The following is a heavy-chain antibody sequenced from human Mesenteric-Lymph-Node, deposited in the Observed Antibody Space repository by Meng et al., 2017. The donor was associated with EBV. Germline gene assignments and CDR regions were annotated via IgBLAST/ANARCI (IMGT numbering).Heavy chain of an antibody. CDR1: GGSFSGYY. CDR2: INHSGST. V-gene: IGHV4-34*01. D-gene: IGHD3-3*01. J-gene: IGHJ4*02. CDR3: ARGRGVYYDFWSGYSA. Sequence: VQLRQGGAGRLKPSGTLSLTCAVYGGSFSGYYWSWIRQPPGKGLEWIGEINHSGSTNYNPSLKSRVTISVDTSKNQFSLKLSSVTAADTAVYYCARGRGVYYDFWSGYSAWGQGTLVTVSS.